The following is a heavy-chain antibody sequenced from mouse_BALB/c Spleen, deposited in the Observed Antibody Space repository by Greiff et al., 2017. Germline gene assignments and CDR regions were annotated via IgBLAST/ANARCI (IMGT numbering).Heavy chain of an antibody. V-gene: IGHV3-6*02. J-gene: IGHJ4*01. CDR1: GYSITSGYY. CDR2: ISYDGSN. CDR3: ARVAERYAMDY. Sequence: EVKLMESGPGLVKPSQSLSLTCSVTGYSITSGYYWNWIRQFPGNKLEWMGYISYDGSNNYNPSLKNRISITRDTSKNQFFLKLNSVTTEDTATYYCARVAERYAMDYWGQGTSVTVSS.